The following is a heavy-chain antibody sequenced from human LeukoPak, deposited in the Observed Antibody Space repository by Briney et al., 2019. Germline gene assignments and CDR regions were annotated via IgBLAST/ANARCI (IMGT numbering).Heavy chain of an antibody. V-gene: IGHV4-59*01. CDR2: MSNTGKT. D-gene: IGHD2/OR15-2a*01. J-gene: IGHJ6*03. CDR3: ARENRYYYHMDV. CDR1: GGSISSYY. Sequence: SGTLSLTCTVSGGSISSYYWTWIRQPPGKGPEWIGLMSNTGKTYYNPSLKSRVTISVDTSKNQFSLRLTSVTAADTAIYYCARENRYYYHMDVWGKGTTVTVSS.